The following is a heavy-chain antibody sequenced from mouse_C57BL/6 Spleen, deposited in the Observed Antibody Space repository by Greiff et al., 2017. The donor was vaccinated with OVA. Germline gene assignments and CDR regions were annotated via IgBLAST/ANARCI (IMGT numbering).Heavy chain of an antibody. V-gene: IGHV1-55*01. Sequence: QVQLQQPGAELVKPGASVKMSCKASGYTFTSYWITWVKQRPGQGLEWIGDISPGSGSTNYNEKFKSKATLTVDTSSSTADMQLSSLTSEDSAVYYCARGGMVTTPFAYWGQGTLVTVSA. CDR1: GYTFTSYW. CDR2: ISPGSGST. J-gene: IGHJ3*01. CDR3: ARGGMVTTPFAY. D-gene: IGHD2-2*01.